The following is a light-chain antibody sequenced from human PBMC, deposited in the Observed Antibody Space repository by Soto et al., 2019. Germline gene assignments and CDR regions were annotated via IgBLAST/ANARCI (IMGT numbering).Light chain of an antibody. Sequence: QSALTQPASVSGSPGQSITISCTGTSSDVGGFNSVSWYQQHPGKAPKLIIYDVSDRPSGVSNRFSGSKSGNTASLTISGLQAEDEADYSCNSYTTSSPPNYVFGTGTKLTVL. CDR1: SSDVGGFNS. J-gene: IGLJ1*01. CDR3: NSYTTSSPPNYV. V-gene: IGLV2-14*01. CDR2: DVS.